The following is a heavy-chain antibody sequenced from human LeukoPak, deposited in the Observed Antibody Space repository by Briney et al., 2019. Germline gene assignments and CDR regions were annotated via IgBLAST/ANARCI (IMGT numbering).Heavy chain of an antibody. V-gene: IGHV1-2*02. CDR1: GYTFTGYY. Sequence: ASVKVSCKASGYTFTGYYMHWVRQAPGQGLEWMGWINPNSGGTNYAQKFQGRVTVTRDTSISTAYMELSRLRSDDTAVYYCARGLGGVGVFDYWGQGTLVTVSS. D-gene: IGHD1-26*01. CDR2: INPNSGGT. CDR3: ARGLGGVGVFDY. J-gene: IGHJ4*02.